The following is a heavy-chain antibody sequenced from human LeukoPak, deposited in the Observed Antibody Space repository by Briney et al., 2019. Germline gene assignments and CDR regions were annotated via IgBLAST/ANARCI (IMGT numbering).Heavy chain of an antibody. CDR3: AKEADSGWCD. CDR2: ISDDSGKI. V-gene: IGHV3-23*01. D-gene: IGHD6-13*01. J-gene: IGHJ4*02. CDR1: GFNFRTYA. Sequence: PGGSLRLSCAASGFNFRTYAMSWIRQAPGKGLEWVSAISDDSGKIYYAESVKGRFTISRDNSKNTLYLQMNSLRVDDTAIYYCAKEADSGWCDWGQGNLVTVSS.